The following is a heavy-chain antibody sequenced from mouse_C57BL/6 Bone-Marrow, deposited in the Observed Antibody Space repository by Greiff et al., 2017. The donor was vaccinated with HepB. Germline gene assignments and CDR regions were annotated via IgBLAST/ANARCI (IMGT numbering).Heavy chain of an antibody. CDR1: GYTFTSYN. CDR3: ARKDYGNYEDAMDY. Sequence: QSGAELVRPGASVKMSCKASGYTFTSYNMHWVKQTPRQGLEWIGAIYPGNGDTSYNQKFKGKATLTVDKSSSTAYMQLSSLTSEDSAVYFCARKDYGNYEDAMDYWGQGTSVTVSS. J-gene: IGHJ4*01. D-gene: IGHD2-1*01. V-gene: IGHV1-12*01. CDR2: IYPGNGDT.